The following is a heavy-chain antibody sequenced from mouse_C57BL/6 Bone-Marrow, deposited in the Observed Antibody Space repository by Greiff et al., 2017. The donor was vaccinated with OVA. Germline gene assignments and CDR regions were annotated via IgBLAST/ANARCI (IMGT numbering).Heavy chain of an antibody. Sequence: VKLQQPGAELVKPGASVKLSCKASGYTFTSYWMQWVKQRPGQGLEWIGEIDPSDSYTNYNQKFKGKATLTVDTSSSTAYMQLSSLTSEDSAVYYCARGGLYDGYYLDYWGQGTTLTVSS. J-gene: IGHJ2*01. CDR1: GYTFTSYW. CDR3: ARGGLYDGYYLDY. V-gene: IGHV1-50*01. D-gene: IGHD2-3*01. CDR2: IDPSDSYT.